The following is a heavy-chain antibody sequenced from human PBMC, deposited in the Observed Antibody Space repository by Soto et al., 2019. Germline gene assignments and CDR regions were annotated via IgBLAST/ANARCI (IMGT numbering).Heavy chain of an antibody. D-gene: IGHD4-17*01. CDR1: GYTFTSYY. Sequence: ASVKVSCKASGYTFTSYYMHWVRQAPGQGLEWMGIINPSGGSTSYAQKFQGRVTMTRDTSTSTVYMELSSLRSEDTAVYYCSRDRVDGESPGYYYYGMDVWGQGTTVTVSS. CDR2: INPSGGST. CDR3: SRDRVDGESPGYYYYGMDV. J-gene: IGHJ6*02. V-gene: IGHV1-46*01.